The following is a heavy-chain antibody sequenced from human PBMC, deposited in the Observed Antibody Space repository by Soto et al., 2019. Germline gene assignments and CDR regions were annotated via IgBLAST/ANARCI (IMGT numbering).Heavy chain of an antibody. J-gene: IGHJ2*01. D-gene: IGHD4-17*01. V-gene: IGHV4-30-4*01. CDR3: AREIIPLTTDWYFAL. Sequence: TLSLTCTVSGGAGSGGIYYWSWIRQPPGKGLEWIGYIFDSGSTYYNPSLKSRVTISVDTSKNQFSLRLSSVTAADTAVYYCAREIIPLTTDWYFALWGRGTLVIVSS. CDR2: IFDSGST. CDR1: GGAGSGGIYY.